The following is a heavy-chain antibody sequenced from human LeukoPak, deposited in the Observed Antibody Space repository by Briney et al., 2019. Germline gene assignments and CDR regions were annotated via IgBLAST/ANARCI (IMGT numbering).Heavy chain of an antibody. J-gene: IGHJ4*02. CDR3: ARHDAVPVIRRGFDL. V-gene: IGHV4-59*08. Sequence: SETLSLTCSVSGGSVSGYYWSWIRQPPGKGLEYIGYIYSSGTTLYSPSLKSRVTISIDTSENHSSLKLRSVTAADTAVYYCARHDAVPVIRRGFDLWGQGTLVTVSS. CDR1: GGSVSGYY. CDR2: IYSSGTT. D-gene: IGHD2-21*02.